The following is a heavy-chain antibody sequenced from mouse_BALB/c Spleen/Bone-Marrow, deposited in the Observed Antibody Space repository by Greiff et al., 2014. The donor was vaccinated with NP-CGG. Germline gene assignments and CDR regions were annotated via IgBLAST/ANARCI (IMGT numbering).Heavy chain of an antibody. Sequence: VKLVESGPGLVAPSQSLSITCTVSGFSLTSYGVHWVRQPTGKGLEWLGVIWAGGSTNYNSALMSRLSISKDNSKSQVFLKMNSLQTDDTAMYYCARDGLYGNYAMDYWGQGTSVTVSS. CDR1: GFSLTSYG. J-gene: IGHJ4*01. CDR3: ARDGLYGNYAMDY. V-gene: IGHV2-9*02. CDR2: IWAGGST. D-gene: IGHD2-1*01.